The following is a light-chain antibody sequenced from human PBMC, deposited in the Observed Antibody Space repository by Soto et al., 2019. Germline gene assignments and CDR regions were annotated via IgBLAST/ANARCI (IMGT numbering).Light chain of an antibody. CDR3: QQYGSSPRT. J-gene: IGKJ1*01. CDR2: GTS. V-gene: IGKV3-20*01. CDR1: QNVGSRY. Sequence: EIVLTQSPGTLSLSPGERATLSCRASQNVGSRYLAWYQQKPGQAPRLLIYGTSNRATGIPDRFSGSGSGTDFSLTISSLEPGDLPVYYCQQYGSSPRTFGQWTKVEIK.